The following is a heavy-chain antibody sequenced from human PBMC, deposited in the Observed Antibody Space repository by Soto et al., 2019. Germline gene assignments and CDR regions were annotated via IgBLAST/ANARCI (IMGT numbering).Heavy chain of an antibody. CDR3: ARGGYSYDANDFDP. CDR1: GGTFSSDA. V-gene: IGHV1-69*12. Sequence: QVQLVQSGAEVKKPGSSVKVSCKASGGTFSSDAISWVRQAPGQGLEWMGGIIPIFGIANYAQKFQGRVTIIADESTSTAYMELSSLRSEDSAVYYCARGGYSYDANDFDPWGQGTLVTVSS. CDR2: IIPIFGIA. D-gene: IGHD5-18*01. J-gene: IGHJ5*02.